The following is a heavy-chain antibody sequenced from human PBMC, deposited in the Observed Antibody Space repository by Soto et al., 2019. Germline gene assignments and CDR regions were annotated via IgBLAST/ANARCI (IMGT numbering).Heavy chain of an antibody. J-gene: IGHJ5*02. CDR2: IYYSGST. D-gene: IGHD6-6*01. V-gene: IGHV4-39*01. Sequence: SETLSLTCTVSGGSISSSSYYWGWIRQPPGKGLEWIGSIYYSGSTYYNPSLKSRVTISVDTSKNQFSLKLSSVTAADTAVYYCARPRDSSSSWFDPWGQGTLVTVSS. CDR3: ARPRDSSSSWFDP. CDR1: GGSISSSSYY.